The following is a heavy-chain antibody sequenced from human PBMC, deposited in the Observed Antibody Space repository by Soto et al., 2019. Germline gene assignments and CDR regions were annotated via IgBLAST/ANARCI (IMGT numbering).Heavy chain of an antibody. CDR2: IRTTIEHGTT. CDR1: GFTFSCAL. J-gene: IGHJ5*02. CDR3: ATSDSSDYYDSAGCYYRCFDP. D-gene: IGHD3-22*01. Sequence: GGPLRPSCTACGFTFSCALMSWGRKAPGKGLGWVGHIRTTIEHGTTDYAAPVKGRYTISRDDSRNMLHLQMNSLTTEDTAVYYCATSDSSDYYDSAGCYYRCFDPWGQGTLVTVSS. V-gene: IGHV3-15*01.